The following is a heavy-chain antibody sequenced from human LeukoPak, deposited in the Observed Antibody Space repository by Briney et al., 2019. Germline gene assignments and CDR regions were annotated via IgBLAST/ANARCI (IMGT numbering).Heavy chain of an antibody. J-gene: IGHJ4*02. CDR2: ISSNGATT. Sequence: GGSLRLSCAASGFTFRSYAMAWVRQAPGKGLEYVSAISSNGATTYYADSVKGRFTISRDNSKNTLYFQMSSLRPEDTAVYYCVKIVMAGGYFDYWGQGTLVTVSS. D-gene: IGHD3-16*01. CDR1: GFTFRSYA. CDR3: VKIVMAGGYFDY. V-gene: IGHV3-64*05.